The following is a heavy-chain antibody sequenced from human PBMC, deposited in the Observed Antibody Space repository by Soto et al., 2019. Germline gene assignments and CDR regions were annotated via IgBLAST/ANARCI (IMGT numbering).Heavy chain of an antibody. D-gene: IGHD2-2*01. Sequence: SVKVSCTASGGTFSSYAISWVRQAPGQGLEWMGGIIPIFGTANYAQKFQGRVTITADESTSTAYMELSSLRSEDTAVYYCASIVVVPAGHYYYGMDVWGQGTTVTVSS. J-gene: IGHJ6*02. CDR2: IIPIFGTA. CDR3: ASIVVVPAGHYYYGMDV. V-gene: IGHV1-69*13. CDR1: GGTFSSYA.